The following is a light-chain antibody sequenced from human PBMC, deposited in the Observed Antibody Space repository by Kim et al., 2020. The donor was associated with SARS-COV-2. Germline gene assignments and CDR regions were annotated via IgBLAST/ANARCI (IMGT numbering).Light chain of an antibody. Sequence: SWSPGERATLSCRASQSVSSYLAWYQQKPGQAPRLLIYGASTRATGIPARFSGSGSGTEFTLTISSLQSEDFAVYYCQQYNNWPYTFGQGTKLEI. V-gene: IGKV3-15*01. CDR2: GAS. CDR3: QQYNNWPYT. CDR1: QSVSSY. J-gene: IGKJ2*01.